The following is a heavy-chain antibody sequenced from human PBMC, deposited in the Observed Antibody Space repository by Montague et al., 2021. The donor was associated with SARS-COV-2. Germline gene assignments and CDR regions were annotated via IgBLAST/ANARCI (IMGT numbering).Heavy chain of an antibody. D-gene: IGHD3-22*01. V-gene: IGHV3-53*01. CDR3: AREKPEYYDGPGVFDI. CDR1: GFSVSRSY. Sequence: SLRLSCAASGFSVSRSYMNLVRQAPGKGLEWVSVIYSGENKYYAXXVKGLFTISRDSSTNTLFLQMYSLRAEDTAVYYCAREKPEYYDGPGVFDIWGQGTMVTVSS. J-gene: IGHJ3*02. CDR2: IYSGENK.